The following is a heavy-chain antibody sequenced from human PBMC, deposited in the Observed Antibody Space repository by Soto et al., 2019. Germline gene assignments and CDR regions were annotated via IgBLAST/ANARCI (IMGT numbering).Heavy chain of an antibody. Sequence: PSETLSLTCTVSGASISSSIYYWGWIRQPPGKGLEWIGSIDNTGSTYSSPSLKSRVTISVDTSKNQFFLKLTSVAAADTAVYYCASHPPKGVLKSYFDYWGQGALVTVSS. J-gene: IGHJ4*02. V-gene: IGHV4-39*01. CDR3: ASHPPKGVLKSYFDY. CDR2: IDNTGST. D-gene: IGHD3-10*01. CDR1: GASISSSIYY.